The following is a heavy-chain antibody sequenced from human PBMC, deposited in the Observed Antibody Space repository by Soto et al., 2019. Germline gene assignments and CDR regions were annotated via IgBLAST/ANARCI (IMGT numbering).Heavy chain of an antibody. J-gene: IGHJ4*02. CDR2: IWYDGSNK. V-gene: IGHV3-33*01. CDR1: GFTFSSYG. D-gene: IGHD2-15*01. CDR3: ASGYCSGGSCYNGNDY. Sequence: GGSLRLSCAASGFTFSSYGMHWVRQAPGKGLEWVTVIWYDGSNKYYADSVKGRFTISRDNSKNTLYLQMNSLRAEDTAVYYCASGYCSGGSCYNGNDYWGPGTLVTVSS.